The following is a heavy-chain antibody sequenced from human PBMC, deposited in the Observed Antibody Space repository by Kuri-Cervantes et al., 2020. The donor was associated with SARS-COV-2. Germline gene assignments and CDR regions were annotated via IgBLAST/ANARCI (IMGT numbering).Heavy chain of an antibody. CDR1: GGSISSSSYY. D-gene: IGHD2-2*01. Sequence: LRLSCTVSGGSISSSSYYWSWIRQPAGKGLEWIGRIYTSGSTNYNPSLKSRVTMSVDTSKNQFSLKLSSVTAADTAVYYCARDGEGLGYCSSTSCSNYGMDVWGQGTTVTVSS. V-gene: IGHV4-61*02. CDR3: ARDGEGLGYCSSTSCSNYGMDV. J-gene: IGHJ6*02. CDR2: IYTSGST.